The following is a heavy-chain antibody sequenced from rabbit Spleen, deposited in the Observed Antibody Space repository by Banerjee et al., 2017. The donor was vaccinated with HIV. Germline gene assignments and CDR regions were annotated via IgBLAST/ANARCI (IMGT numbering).Heavy chain of an antibody. J-gene: IGHJ6*01. Sequence: QEQLEESGGDLVKPEGSLTLTCTASGFSFSTVYNMCWVRQAPGKGLEWIACIGAGSGGATAYASWAKGRFTISKTSSTTVTLQMTSLTAADTATYFCARDSGTSFSTYGMDLWGPGTLVTVS. CDR3: ARDSGTSFSTYGMDL. CDR1: GFSFSTVYN. CDR2: IGAGSGGAT. D-gene: IGHD8-1*01. V-gene: IGHV1S45*01.